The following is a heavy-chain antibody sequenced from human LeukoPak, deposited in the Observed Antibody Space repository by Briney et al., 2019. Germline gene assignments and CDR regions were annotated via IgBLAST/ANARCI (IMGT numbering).Heavy chain of an antibody. CDR2: INHSGST. CDR3: ARGGKIMITSGGVIVPSKYYFDY. J-gene: IGHJ4*02. CDR1: GGSFSGYY. Sequence: SETLSLTCAVYGGSFSGYYWSWIRQPPGKGLEWIGEINHSGSTNYNPSLKSRVTISVDTSKNQFSLKLSSVTAADTAVYYCARGGKIMITSGGVIVPSKYYFDYWGQGTLVTVSS. V-gene: IGHV4-34*01. D-gene: IGHD3-16*02.